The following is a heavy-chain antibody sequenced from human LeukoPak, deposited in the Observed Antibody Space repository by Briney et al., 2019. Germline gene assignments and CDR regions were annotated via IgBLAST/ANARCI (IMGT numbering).Heavy chain of an antibody. J-gene: IGHJ5*02. V-gene: IGHV4-39*07. CDR2: IYYSGST. D-gene: IGHD3-22*01. Sequence: SETLSLTCTVSGGSISSGDYYWGWIRQPPGKGLEWIGSIYYSGSTYYNPSLKSRVTISVDTSKNQFSLKLSSVTAADTAVYYCAREGFHSYDSRLRNWFDPWGQGTLVTVSS. CDR1: GGSISSGDYY. CDR3: AREGFHSYDSRLRNWFDP.